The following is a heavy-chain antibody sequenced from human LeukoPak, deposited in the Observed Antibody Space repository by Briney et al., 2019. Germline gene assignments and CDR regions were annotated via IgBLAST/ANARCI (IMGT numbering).Heavy chain of an antibody. CDR1: GFTFSSYW. CDR2: INGDGSST. Sequence: GGSLRLSCAAAGFTFSSYWMHWVRQAPGKGLVWGSRINGDGSSTSYADSVEGRFTISRDNAKNTLSLQLNSLRAEDTAVYYCARDRSPGWFDPWGQGTLVTVSS. V-gene: IGHV3-74*01. J-gene: IGHJ5*02. CDR3: ARDRSPGWFDP.